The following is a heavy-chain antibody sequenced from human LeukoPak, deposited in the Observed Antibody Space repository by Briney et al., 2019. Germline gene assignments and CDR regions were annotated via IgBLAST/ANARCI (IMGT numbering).Heavy chain of an antibody. CDR3: ATSLPAGGYYFYY. CDR1: GYTFTSYY. Sequence: ASVKVSCKASGYTFTSYYMHWVRQAPGRGLEWMGIINLSGGSATYAQKFQGRVTMTRDKTPSTVYVELRNLRTRDTTLYLGATSLPAGGYYFYYWGQGTLVTVSS. J-gene: IGHJ4*02. CDR2: INLSGGSA. V-gene: IGHV1-46*01. D-gene: IGHD1-14*01.